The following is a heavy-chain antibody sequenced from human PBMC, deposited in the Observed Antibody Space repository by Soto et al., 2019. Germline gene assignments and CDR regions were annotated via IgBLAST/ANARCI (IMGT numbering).Heavy chain of an antibody. V-gene: IGHV1-69*12. CDR1: GGTFSTSA. Sequence: QVQLLQSGAEVKKPGSSVKVSCKASGGTFSTSAISWVRQAPGQGLDWVGGIMPVFSTPDYAQNFQGRVTITADESTTTAYLELTSLRADDTAVYYCARDKDRLQLGGNYYYILDVWGQGTAITVSS. J-gene: IGHJ6*02. CDR3: ARDKDRLQLGGNYYYILDV. D-gene: IGHD1-1*01. CDR2: IMPVFSTP.